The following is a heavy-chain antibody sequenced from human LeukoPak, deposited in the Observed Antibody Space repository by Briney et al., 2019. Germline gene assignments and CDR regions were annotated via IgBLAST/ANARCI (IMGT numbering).Heavy chain of an antibody. CDR2: IYCSGST. CDR3: ARQSPGGGYCSGGSCYSGFEFDY. V-gene: IGHV4-59*08. Sequence: PSVTLSLTCTVSGGSISSYYWSWIRQPPGKGLEWIGYIYCSGSTNYNPSLKSRVTISVDTSKNQFSLKLSSVTAADTAVYYCARQSPGGGYCSGGSCYSGFEFDYWGQGTLVTAPS. CDR1: GGSISSYY. J-gene: IGHJ4*02. D-gene: IGHD2-15*01.